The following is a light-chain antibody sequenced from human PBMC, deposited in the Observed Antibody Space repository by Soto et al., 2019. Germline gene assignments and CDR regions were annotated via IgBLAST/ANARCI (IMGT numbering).Light chain of an antibody. CDR3: HSYDSSLSGSV. Sequence: QSVLTQPPSVSGAPGQRVTISCTGSSSNIGAGYDVHWYQQLPGTAPKLLIYRNNNRPSGVPDRFSDSKSGTSASLAITGLQAEDEADYYCHSYDSSLSGSVFGGGTKLTVL. CDR2: RNN. CDR1: SSNIGAGYD. V-gene: IGLV1-40*01. J-gene: IGLJ3*02.